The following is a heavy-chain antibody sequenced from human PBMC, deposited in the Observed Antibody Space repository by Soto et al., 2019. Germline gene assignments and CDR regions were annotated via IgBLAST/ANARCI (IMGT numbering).Heavy chain of an antibody. CDR2: IYPGDSDT. CDR1: GYSFTSYW. J-gene: IGHJ3*01. Sequence: GESLKISCKGSGYSFTSYWIGWVRQMPGKGLEWMGIIYPGDSDTRYSPSFQGQVTISADKSISTAYLQWSSLKASDTAMYYCARRRSGSFGPDVFDVWGQGTMVTVSS. V-gene: IGHV5-51*01. CDR3: ARRRSGSFGPDVFDV. D-gene: IGHD1-26*01.